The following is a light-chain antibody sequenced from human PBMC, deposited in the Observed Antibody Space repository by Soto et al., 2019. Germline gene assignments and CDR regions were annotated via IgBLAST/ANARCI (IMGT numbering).Light chain of an antibody. CDR1: QGISNY. Sequence: DIQMTQSPSSLSASVGDRVTITCRASQGISNYLAWYQQKPGKVPKLLIYAASTLQSGVPSRFSGSGSGTDFTLTISSLQPEDVATYYCQNPEWTFAQGTKVEIK. V-gene: IGKV1-27*01. J-gene: IGKJ1*01. CDR3: QNPEWT. CDR2: AAS.